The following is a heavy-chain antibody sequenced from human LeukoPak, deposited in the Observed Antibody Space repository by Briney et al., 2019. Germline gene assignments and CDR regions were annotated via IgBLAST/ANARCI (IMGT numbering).Heavy chain of an antibody. Sequence: SETLSLTCTVSGGSVSSGSYYWSWIRQPPGKGLEWIGYIYYSGSTNYNPSLKSRVTISVDTSKNQFSLKLSSVTAADTAVYYCARAKRITMVRGPPFDYWGQGTLVTVSS. J-gene: IGHJ4*02. D-gene: IGHD3-10*01. CDR1: GGSVSSGSYY. CDR3: ARAKRITMVRGPPFDY. V-gene: IGHV4-61*01. CDR2: IYYSGST.